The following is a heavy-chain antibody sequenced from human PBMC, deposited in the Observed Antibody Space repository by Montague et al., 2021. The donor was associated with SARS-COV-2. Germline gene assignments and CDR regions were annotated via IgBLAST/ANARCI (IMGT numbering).Heavy chain of an antibody. CDR1: GHAIKSNPYS. Sequence: SQTLSLTCSVSGHAIKSNPYSWAWIRQPPGKGLEWVGRIYSALYSDAESWYNPSLKSRVTISVDTSKNQFSLKLSSVTAADTAVYYCARVGVGTMVRGVIPAYYYYGMDVWGQGTTVTVSS. J-gene: IGHJ6*02. D-gene: IGHD3-10*01. CDR3: ARVGVGTMVRGVIPAYYYYGMDV. CDR2: IYSALYSDAES. V-gene: IGHV4-39*01.